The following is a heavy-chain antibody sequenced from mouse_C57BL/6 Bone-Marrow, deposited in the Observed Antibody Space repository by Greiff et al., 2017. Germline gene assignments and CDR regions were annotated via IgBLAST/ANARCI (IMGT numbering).Heavy chain of an antibody. D-gene: IGHD2-1*01. J-gene: IGHJ3*01. V-gene: IGHV5-4*03. CDR3: ARVIYYGLWFAY. Sequence: EVKLMESGGGLVKPGGSLKLSCAASGFTFSSYAMSWVRQTPEKRLEWVATISDGGSYTYYPDNVKGRFTISRDNAKNNLYLQMSHLKSEDTAMYYCARVIYYGLWFAYGAQGTLVTVSA. CDR1: GFTFSSYA. CDR2: ISDGGSYT.